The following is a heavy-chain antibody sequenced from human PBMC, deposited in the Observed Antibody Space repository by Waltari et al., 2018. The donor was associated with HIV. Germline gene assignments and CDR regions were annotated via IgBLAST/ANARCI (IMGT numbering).Heavy chain of an antibody. J-gene: IGHJ6*03. V-gene: IGHV4-61*01. CDR3: ARYPLAAAGDSYYFMDV. CDR1: GGSVSRGSSY. Sequence: QVQLQESGPGLLKPSETLSLTCTVSGGSVSRGSSYWTWFRQSHGKGLEWVVYGSYRWSPKYNPSLKSRVTRSVDSSKNQFSLRLNSLTAAETAVYYCARYPLAAAGDSYYFMDVWGKGTTVTVSS. CDR2: GSYRWSP. D-gene: IGHD6-13*01.